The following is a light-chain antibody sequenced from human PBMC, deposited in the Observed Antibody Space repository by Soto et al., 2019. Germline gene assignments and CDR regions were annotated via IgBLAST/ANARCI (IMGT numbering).Light chain of an antibody. CDR3: AAWDYSLSADV. Sequence: QSALTQPPSASGTPGQRVTISCSGSSSNIGGSSVHWYQHLPGTAPKLLIYTNSRRPSGVPDRFSGSKSGTSASLTISGPQSEDEAFYYCAAWDYSLSADVFGTGTKVTVL. CDR1: SSNIGGSS. V-gene: IGLV1-44*01. J-gene: IGLJ1*01. CDR2: TNS.